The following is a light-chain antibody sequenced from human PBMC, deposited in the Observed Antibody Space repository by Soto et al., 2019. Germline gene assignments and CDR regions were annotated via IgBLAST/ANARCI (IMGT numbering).Light chain of an antibody. CDR2: DES. CDR1: QDISNY. Sequence: DIQMTQSPSSLSASVGDRVTITCQASQDISNYLNWYQQKPGKAPKLLIYDESNLETGVPSRFSGSGSGTDFTFPISSRQPEEIATYYCQQYDNLTTLTFGGGTKVEIK. CDR3: QQYDNLTTLT. V-gene: IGKV1-33*01. J-gene: IGKJ4*01.